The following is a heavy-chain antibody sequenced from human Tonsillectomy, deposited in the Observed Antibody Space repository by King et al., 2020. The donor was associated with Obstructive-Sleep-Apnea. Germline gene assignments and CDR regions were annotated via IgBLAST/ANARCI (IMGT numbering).Heavy chain of an antibody. D-gene: IGHD6-13*01. Sequence: EAQLVQSGGGLVQPGRSLRLSCAASGFTFGVYAMHWVRQAPGKGLEWVSGISSNSGRKGYADSVKGGVTIPRDNAKNSLYLQVNNLRAEDTALYYCAKDGGSSWVEYFDHWGQGTLVTVSS. CDR1: GFTFGVYA. CDR3: AKDGGSSWVEYFDH. V-gene: IGHV3-9*01. CDR2: ISSNSGRK. J-gene: IGHJ1*01.